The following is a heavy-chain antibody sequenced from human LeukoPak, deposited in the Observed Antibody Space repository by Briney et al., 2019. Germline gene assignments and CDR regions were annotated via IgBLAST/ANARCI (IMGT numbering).Heavy chain of an antibody. J-gene: IGHJ4*02. D-gene: IGHD3/OR15-3a*01. CDR3: GTRAGRTGSDD. Sequence: GGSLRLSCATSGFIFSGYYMSWIRQAPGKGLEWVSYISGSGNDISYADSVKGRFTVSRDNAKGSLYLQMNSLGAADTDVYYCGTRAGRTGSDDWGQGTLVTVSS. CDR1: GFIFSGYY. CDR2: ISGSGNDI. V-gene: IGHV3-11*01.